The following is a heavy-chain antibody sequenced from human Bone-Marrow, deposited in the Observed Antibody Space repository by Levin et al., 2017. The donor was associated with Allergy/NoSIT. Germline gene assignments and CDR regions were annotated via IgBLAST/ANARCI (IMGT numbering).Heavy chain of an antibody. J-gene: IGHJ4*02. V-gene: IGHV3-23*01. Sequence: SCAASGFTFSSYVMNWVRQAPGKGLEWVSGISDSGGDTYYADSVKGRFTISRDNSKNTLYLQMNSLRAEDTAVYYCAKGVRWLRFRYFDYWGQGTLVTVSS. CDR1: GFTFSSYV. CDR2: ISDSGGDT. D-gene: IGHD5-12*01. CDR3: AKGVRWLRFRYFDY.